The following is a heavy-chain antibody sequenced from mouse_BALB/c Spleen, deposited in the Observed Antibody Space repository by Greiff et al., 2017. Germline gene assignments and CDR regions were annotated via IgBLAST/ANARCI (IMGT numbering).Heavy chain of an antibody. CDR3: ARGEAGTGFDY. CDR1: GYTFTDYA. D-gene: IGHD4-1*01. J-gene: IGHJ2*01. CDR2: ISTYYGNT. Sequence: VKLKESGPELVRPGVSVKISCKGSGYTFTDYAMHWVKQSHAKSLEWIGVISTYYGNTNYNQKFKGKATMTVDKSSSTAYMELARLTSEDSAIYYCARGEAGTGFDYWGQGTTLTVSS. V-gene: IGHV1-67*01.